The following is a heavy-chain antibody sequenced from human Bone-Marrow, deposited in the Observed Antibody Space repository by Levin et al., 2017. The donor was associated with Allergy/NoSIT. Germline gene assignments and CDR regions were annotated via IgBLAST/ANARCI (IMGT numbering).Heavy chain of an antibody. V-gene: IGHV3-15*01. D-gene: IGHD3-9*01. Sequence: GGSLRLSCAAAGFSFSDAWMNWVRHAPGKGLQWLGRIKSNSDGGATAYDGSVTDRFFISRDDSKSTVYLDLSSLRSDDTAVYYCMTHHYFDGFGHSSLPRNLWGQGTMVTVSS. J-gene: IGHJ3*01. CDR2: IKSNSDGGAT. CDR1: GFSFSDAW. CDR3: MTHHYFDGFGHSSLPRNL.